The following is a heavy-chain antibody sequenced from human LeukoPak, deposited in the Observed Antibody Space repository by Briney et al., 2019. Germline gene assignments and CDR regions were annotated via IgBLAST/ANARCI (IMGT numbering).Heavy chain of an antibody. V-gene: IGHV4-4*02. CDR1: GDSISNSML. Sequence: SETLSLTCTMSGDSISNSMLWSWVRQPPGKGLEWVGEKYRSGTTNYNPYLKSRVTISTDNSKNQVSLELNSVTAADTAVYFCARLKDFTGKEYYFFDLWGRGTLVTVSS. J-gene: IGHJ2*01. CDR3: ARLKDFTGKEYYFFDL. CDR2: KYRSGTT. D-gene: IGHD2/OR15-2a*01.